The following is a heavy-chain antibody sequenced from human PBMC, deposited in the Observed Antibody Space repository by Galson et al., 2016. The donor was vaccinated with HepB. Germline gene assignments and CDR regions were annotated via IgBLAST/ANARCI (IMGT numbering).Heavy chain of an antibody. J-gene: IGHJ4*02. CDR1: GFTFSSHG. D-gene: IGHD6-19*01. CDR2: IWSDGSNN. Sequence: SLRLSCAASGFTFSSHGMHWVRQTPGRGLEWVALIWSDGSNNYYADSVKGRFTISRDNSQNTLYRQMNSLTADDTAVYSCAREAAVAAFAVLWGCGQGTLVTVSS. V-gene: IGHV3-33*01. CDR3: AREAAVAAFAVLWG.